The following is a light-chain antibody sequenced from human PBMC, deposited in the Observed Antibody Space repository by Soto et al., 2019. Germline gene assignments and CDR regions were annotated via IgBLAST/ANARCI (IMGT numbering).Light chain of an antibody. J-gene: IGKJ3*01. CDR2: DAS. V-gene: IGKV3-11*01. CDR3: QQRSNWPPEVT. Sequence: EIVLTQSPDTLSLSPGERATLSCRASQSVRSSLAWYQQKPGQAPRLLIYDASNRATGIPARFSGSGSVTDCTLTISSLEPEDCAVYYCQQRSNWPPEVTFGPGTKVDIK. CDR1: QSVRSS.